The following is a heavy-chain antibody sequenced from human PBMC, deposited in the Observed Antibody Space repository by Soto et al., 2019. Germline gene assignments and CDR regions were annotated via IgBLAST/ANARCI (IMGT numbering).Heavy chain of an antibody. Sequence: DVQLMESGGFLVQPGGSLRLSCAASGFTFSYYWMTWVRQAPGKGLEWVANIRRDGGEEHDVDSVKGRFSVSRDNAKESLYLQMNSLRIEDTAVYYCARDATYRDSSCYYDVFDIWGQGTMVTVSS. D-gene: IGHD3-22*01. CDR2: IRRDGGEE. CDR3: ARDATYRDSSCYYDVFDI. J-gene: IGHJ3*02. V-gene: IGHV3-7*05. CDR1: GFTFSYYW.